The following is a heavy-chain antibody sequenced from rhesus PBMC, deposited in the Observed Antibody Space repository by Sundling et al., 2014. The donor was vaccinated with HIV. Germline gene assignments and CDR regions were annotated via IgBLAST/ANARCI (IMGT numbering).Heavy chain of an antibody. Sequence: QVQLQESGPGLVKPSETLSLTCAVSGGSISNAYGWSWIRQPPGKGLEWIGSIYSSGSNYFHPSLKSRVTLSVETSKNQFSLKLTSVTAADTAVYYCARGSSTLTGFEFWGQGAWSPSPQ. D-gene: IGHD2-33*01. CDR2: IYSSGSN. J-gene: IGHJ1*01. CDR3: ARGSSTLTGFEF. V-gene: IGHV4-127*01. CDR1: GGSISNAYG.